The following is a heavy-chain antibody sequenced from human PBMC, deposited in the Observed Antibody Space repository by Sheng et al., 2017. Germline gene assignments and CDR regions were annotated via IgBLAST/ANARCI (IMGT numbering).Heavy chain of an antibody. D-gene: IGHD5-12*01. CDR2: INHSGST. CDR1: GGSFSGYY. V-gene: IGHV4-34*01. J-gene: IGHJ4*02. Sequence: QVQLQQWGAGLLKPSETLSLTCAVYGGSFSGYYWSWIRQPPGKGLEWIGEINHSGSTNYNPSLKSRVTISVDTSKNQFSLKLSSVTAADTAVYYCARRRGYSGYLSYWGQGTLVTVSS. CDR3: ARRRGYSGYLSY.